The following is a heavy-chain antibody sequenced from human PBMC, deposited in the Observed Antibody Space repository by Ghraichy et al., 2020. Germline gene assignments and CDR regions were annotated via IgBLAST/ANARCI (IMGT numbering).Heavy chain of an antibody. J-gene: IGHJ6*02. D-gene: IGHD2-15*01. CDR3: ARAPFAVAATNYYYYYGMDV. Sequence: GALRLSCAASGFTFSSYWMSWVRQAPGKGLEWVANIKQDGSEKYYVDSVKGRFTISRDNAKNSLYLQMNSLRAEDTAVYYCARAPFAVAATNYYYYYGMDVWGQGTTVTVSS. CDR2: IKQDGSEK. CDR1: GFTFSSYW. V-gene: IGHV3-7*01.